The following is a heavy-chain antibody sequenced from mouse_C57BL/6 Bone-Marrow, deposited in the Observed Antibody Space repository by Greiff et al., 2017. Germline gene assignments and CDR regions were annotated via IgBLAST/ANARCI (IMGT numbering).Heavy chain of an antibody. J-gene: IGHJ2*01. D-gene: IGHD1-1*01. CDR2: ISDGGSYT. CDR3: ARIYYYGLFDD. CDR1: GFTFSSYA. Sequence: EVQLVESGGGLVKPGGSLKLSCAASGFTFSSYAMSWVRQTPEKRLAWVATISDGGSYTYYPDNVKGRFTISKDNAKNNLYLQMSHLKSEDTAMYYCARIYYYGLFDDWGQGTTLTVSS. V-gene: IGHV5-4*01.